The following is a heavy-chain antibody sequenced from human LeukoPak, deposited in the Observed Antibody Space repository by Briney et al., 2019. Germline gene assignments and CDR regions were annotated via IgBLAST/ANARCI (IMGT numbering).Heavy chain of an antibody. CDR1: GFTFSSYS. V-gene: IGHV3-21*01. CDR2: IRSSSSYI. CDR3: VAAAGYYFDY. J-gene: IGHJ4*03. Sequence: GGSLRLSCAASGFTFSSYSMNWVRQAPGKGLEWVSSIRSSSSYIYYADSVKGRFTISRDNAKNSLILHMNSLRAEDTAVYYCVAAAGYYFDYWGQGTMVTVSS. D-gene: IGHD6-25*01.